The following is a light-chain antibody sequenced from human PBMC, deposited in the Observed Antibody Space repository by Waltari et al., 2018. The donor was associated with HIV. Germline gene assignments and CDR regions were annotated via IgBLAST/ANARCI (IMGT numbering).Light chain of an antibody. V-gene: IGLV2-23*02. CDR3: CSYVPPTGDFV. CDR2: QVT. CDR1: SGEIGNYNL. Sequence: QSALTQPASVSGSPGQSITISCTGSSGEIGNYNLVSWYQQYPGKAPKLVIFQVTRWPSGVSTRLSGSKSGNTASLTISGLQADDEADYYCCSYVPPTGDFVFGSGTKVSV. J-gene: IGLJ1*01.